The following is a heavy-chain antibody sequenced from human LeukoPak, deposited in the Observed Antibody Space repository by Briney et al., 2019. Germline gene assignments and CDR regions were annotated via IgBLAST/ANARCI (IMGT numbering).Heavy chain of an antibody. CDR1: GYTFTGYY. J-gene: IGHJ4*02. CDR2: INPNSGNT. CDR3: ARGKDDSSSPWGVIDY. V-gene: IGHV1-8*03. D-gene: IGHD6-6*01. Sequence: ASVKVSCKASGYTFTGYYMHWVRQAPGQGLEWMGWINPNSGNTGYAQKFQGRVTITRNTSISTAYMELSSLRSEDTAVYYCARGKDDSSSPWGVIDYWGQGTLVTVSS.